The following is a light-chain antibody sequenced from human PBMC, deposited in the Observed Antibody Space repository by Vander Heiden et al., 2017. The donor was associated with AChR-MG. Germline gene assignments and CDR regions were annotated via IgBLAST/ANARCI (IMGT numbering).Light chain of an antibody. CDR2: AAS. CDR1: QTISTY. CDR3: LQTYITPLT. V-gene: IGKV1-39*01. Sequence: DIQMTQSPSSLSASVGDRVTITCRASQTISTYLNWYQQKPGKAPKLLFYAASSLQGGVPSRFSGSGSGTDFTLSISGLQGEDSATYYCLQTYITPLTFGGGTKVEIK. J-gene: IGKJ4*01.